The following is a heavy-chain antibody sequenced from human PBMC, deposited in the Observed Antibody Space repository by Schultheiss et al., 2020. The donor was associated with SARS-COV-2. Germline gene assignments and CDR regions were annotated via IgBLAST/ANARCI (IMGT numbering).Heavy chain of an antibody. CDR1: GESFNGFS. V-gene: IGHV4-34*01. J-gene: IGHJ5*02. CDR3: ARVGYCSGGSCYWFDP. Sequence: SETLSLTCAVYGESFNGFSWTWIRQSPGKGLEWIGEINHSGSTNYNPSLKSRVTISVDTSKNQFSLKLSSVTAADTAVYYCARVGYCSGGSCYWFDPWGQGTLVTVSS. CDR2: INHSGST. D-gene: IGHD2-15*01.